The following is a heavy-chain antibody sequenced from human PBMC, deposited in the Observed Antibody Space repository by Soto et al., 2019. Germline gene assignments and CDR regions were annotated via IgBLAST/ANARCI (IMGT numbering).Heavy chain of an antibody. Sequence: VGSLRLSCGASGFNFSSYAMHWVRQAPGKGLEWVAVISYDGSNKYYAESVKGRFTISRDNSKNTLYLKMNSLRAEDKAVYYCERLSRDGDNEPNFDDWGQGTLVTVSS. CDR2: ISYDGSNK. CDR1: GFNFSSYA. J-gene: IGHJ4*02. CDR3: ERLSRDGDNEPNFDD. D-gene: IGHD2-2*01. V-gene: IGHV3-30-3*01.